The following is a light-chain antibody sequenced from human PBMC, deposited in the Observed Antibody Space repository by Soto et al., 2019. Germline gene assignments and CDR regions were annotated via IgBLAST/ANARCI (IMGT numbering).Light chain of an antibody. CDR1: QSISSY. V-gene: IGKV1-39*01. Sequence: IHMTQSPSSLSASVGDRFTITCRASQSISSYLNWYQQKPGKAPKLLIYAASSLQSGVPSRFSGSGSGAEFTLTISSLQPDDFETYYCQQYNTYSRTFGQGTKVDIK. J-gene: IGKJ1*01. CDR3: QQYNTYSRT. CDR2: AAS.